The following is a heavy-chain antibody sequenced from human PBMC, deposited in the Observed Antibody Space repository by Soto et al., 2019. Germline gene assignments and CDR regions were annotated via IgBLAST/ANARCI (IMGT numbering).Heavy chain of an antibody. CDR1: GHTLAALS. Sequence: QVQLVQSGAEVKTPGASVKVSCKVSGHTLAALSIHWVRQAPGKGFDWMGGYDPEKGELVDAQKFRGGVTMTEDTSTGTAYMDLSSLRAEDTAVYYCAGDKGITLTREFDYRGQGTLVTVSS. CDR2: YDPEKGEL. CDR3: AGDKGITLTREFDY. J-gene: IGHJ4*02. D-gene: IGHD1-20*01. V-gene: IGHV1-24*01.